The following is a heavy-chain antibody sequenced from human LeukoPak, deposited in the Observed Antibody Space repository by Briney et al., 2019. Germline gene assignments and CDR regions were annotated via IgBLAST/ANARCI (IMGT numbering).Heavy chain of an antibody. Sequence: GGSLRLSCAASGFTFTTYGMHWVRQAPGKGLVWVSRIMSDGRSTYADSVKGRFTISRDKNTLYLQMNSLRADDTAVYYCARDEPSPDSTDLDYWGQGTLVTVSS. CDR2: IMSDGRST. D-gene: IGHD2/OR15-2a*01. J-gene: IGHJ4*02. CDR1: GFTFTTYG. CDR3: ARDEPSPDSTDLDY. V-gene: IGHV3-74*01.